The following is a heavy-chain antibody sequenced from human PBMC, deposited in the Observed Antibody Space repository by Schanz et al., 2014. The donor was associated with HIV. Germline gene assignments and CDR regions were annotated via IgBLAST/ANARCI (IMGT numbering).Heavy chain of an antibody. D-gene: IGHD3-3*01. CDR1: GFNFSNYA. CDR2: FSGSAGST. V-gene: IGHV3-23*01. CDR3: AKTGWSQGNYYYYYGMDP. Sequence: EVRLLESGGGLVQPGGSLRLACSASGFNFSNYAMHWVRQTAGKGLAWVSGFSGSAGSTYYADSVKGRFTISRDNSKNTVYLQMNSLRAEDTAVYYCAKTGWSQGNYYYYYGMDPWGQGTLVTVSS. J-gene: IGHJ6*02.